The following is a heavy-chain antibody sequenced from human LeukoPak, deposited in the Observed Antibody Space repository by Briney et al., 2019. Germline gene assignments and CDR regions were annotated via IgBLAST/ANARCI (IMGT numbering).Heavy chain of an antibody. D-gene: IGHD3-10*01. V-gene: IGHV1-24*01. CDR1: GYTLTELS. CDR2: FDPEDGET. Sequence: ASVKVSCKVSGYTLTELSMHWVRQTPGEGLEWRGGFDPEDGETLYAQKFQGRVTMTEDTSTDTAYMELSSLRSEDTAVYYCATDQRGAGLGFRYGSGSYNGMDVWGQGTTVTVSS. CDR3: ATDQRGAGLGFRYGSGSYNGMDV. J-gene: IGHJ6*02.